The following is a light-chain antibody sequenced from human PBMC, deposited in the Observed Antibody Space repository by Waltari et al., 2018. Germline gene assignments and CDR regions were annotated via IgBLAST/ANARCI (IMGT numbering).Light chain of an antibody. Sequence: DIQMTQSPSSLSASVGDRVTITCRASQSISSYLNWYQQKPGKAPKLLIYAASNLQSGVQSRFTGKXXXXXXXXXXXXXXPEDFATYYCQQSYSTPSGTFGQGTKLEIK. CDR3: QQSYSTPSGT. J-gene: IGKJ2*01. CDR2: AAS. CDR1: QSISSY. V-gene: IGKV1-39*01.